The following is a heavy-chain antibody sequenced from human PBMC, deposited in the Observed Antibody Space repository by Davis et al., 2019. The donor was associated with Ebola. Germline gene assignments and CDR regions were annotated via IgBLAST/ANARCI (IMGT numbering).Heavy chain of an antibody. V-gene: IGHV3-21*01. CDR3: AKDPRRLYDYIWGSYRSYYFDN. CDR1: GFTFSSFN. Sequence: GESLKISCAASGFTFSSFNMNWVRQAPGKGLEWVSSISSGSSYMFYADSVKGRFTISRDNSKSTLYLQMDRLSTEDTAVYYCAKDPRRLYDYIWGSYRSYYFDNWGQGTLVTVSS. D-gene: IGHD3-16*02. CDR2: ISSGSSYM. J-gene: IGHJ4*02.